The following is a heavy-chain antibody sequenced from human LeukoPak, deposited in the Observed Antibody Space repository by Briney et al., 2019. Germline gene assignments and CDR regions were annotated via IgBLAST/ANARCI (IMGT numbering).Heavy chain of an antibody. D-gene: IGHD5-24*01. CDR3: ARGGRRWLQLRGYFDY. V-gene: IGHV4-39*01. CDR1: GGSISSSSYY. CDR2: IYHSGST. J-gene: IGHJ4*02. Sequence: SETLSLTCTVSGGSISSSSYYWGWIRQPPGKGLEWIGSIYHSGSTYYNPSLKSRVTISVDTSKNQFSLKLSSVTAADTAVYYCARGGRRWLQLRGYFDYWGQGTLVTVSS.